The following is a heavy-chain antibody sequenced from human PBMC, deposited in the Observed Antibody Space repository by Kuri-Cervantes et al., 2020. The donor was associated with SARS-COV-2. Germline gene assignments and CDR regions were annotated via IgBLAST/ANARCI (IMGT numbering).Heavy chain of an antibody. D-gene: IGHD4-23*01. CDR3: TGNSGEPFDY. V-gene: IGHV3-30*02. CDR1: GFTFSSYG. Sequence: GGSLRLSCAASGFTFSSYGMHWVRQAPGKGLEWVAVIWYDGSNKYYADSVKGRFTISRDNSKNTLYLQMNSLRAEDTAVYYCTGNSGEPFDYWGQGTLVTVSS. J-gene: IGHJ4*02. CDR2: IWYDGSNK.